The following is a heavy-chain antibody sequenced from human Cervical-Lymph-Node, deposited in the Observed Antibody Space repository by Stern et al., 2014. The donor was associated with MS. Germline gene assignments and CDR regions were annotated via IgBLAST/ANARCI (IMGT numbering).Heavy chain of an antibody. Sequence: VRLVESGPEVKKPGASVKVSCKASGYTFTSYGIAWVRQAPGQGLEWMGWIRAYNGNTNYERKLQGRVTLTTNTTTSTAYMELRSLRSDDTAIYFCARSGTRVPRGYWGQGTLITVSS. D-gene: IGHD6-25*01. CDR3: ARSGTRVPRGY. CDR2: IRAYNGNT. J-gene: IGHJ4*02. CDR1: GYTFTSYG. V-gene: IGHV1-18*04.